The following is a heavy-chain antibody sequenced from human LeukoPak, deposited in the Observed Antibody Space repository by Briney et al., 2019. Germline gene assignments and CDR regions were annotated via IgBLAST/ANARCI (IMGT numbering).Heavy chain of an antibody. CDR1: GFTFSSYG. J-gene: IGHJ4*02. Sequence: PGGSLRLSCAASGFTFSSYGMHWVRQAPGKGLEWVAVIWYDGSNKYYADSVKGRFTISRDNSKNTLYLQMNSLRAEDTAVYYCARSYRYYEFDYWGQGTLVTVPS. V-gene: IGHV3-33*01. CDR3: ARSYRYYEFDY. D-gene: IGHD3-16*02. CDR2: IWYDGSNK.